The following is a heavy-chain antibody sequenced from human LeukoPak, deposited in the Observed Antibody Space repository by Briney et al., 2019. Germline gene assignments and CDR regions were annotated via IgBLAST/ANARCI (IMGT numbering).Heavy chain of an antibody. Sequence: GGSLRLSCAASDFSLITYAMSWVRQAPGKGLEWVSTISGGGDATYYADSVKGRFTISRDNPKNTLYLQMNSLRVEDTAVYYCARDSSMLRGPLVIYYFDFWGQGTLVTVSS. J-gene: IGHJ4*02. V-gene: IGHV3-23*01. CDR2: ISGGGDAT. D-gene: IGHD3-10*01. CDR1: DFSLITYA. CDR3: ARDSSMLRGPLVIYYFDF.